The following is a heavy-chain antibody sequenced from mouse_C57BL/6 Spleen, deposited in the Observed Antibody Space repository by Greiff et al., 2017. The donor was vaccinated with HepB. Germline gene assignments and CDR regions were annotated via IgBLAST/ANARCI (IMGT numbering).Heavy chain of an antibody. CDR2: ISYDGSN. Sequence: EVKLVESGPGLVKPSQSLSLTCSVTGYSITSGYYWNWIRQFPGNKLEWMGYISYDGSNNYNPSLKNRISITRDTSKNQFFLKLNSVTTEDTATYYCASTTVVATPFAYWGQGTLVTVSA. V-gene: IGHV3-6*01. CDR1: GYSITSGYY. CDR3: ASTTVVATPFAY. J-gene: IGHJ3*01. D-gene: IGHD1-1*01.